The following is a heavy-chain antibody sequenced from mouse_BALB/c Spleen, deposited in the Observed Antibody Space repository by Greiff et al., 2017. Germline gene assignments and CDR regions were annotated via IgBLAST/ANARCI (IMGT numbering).Heavy chain of an antibody. V-gene: IGHV1-69*02. D-gene: IGHD2-1*01. Sequence: QVQLQQPGAELVRPGASVKLSCKASGYTFTSYWINWVKQRPGQGLEWIGNIYPSDSYTNYNQKFKDKATLTVDKSSSTAYMQLSSPTSEDSAVYYCTRSYYGNFFDYWGQGTTLTVSS. J-gene: IGHJ2*01. CDR1: GYTFTSYW. CDR3: TRSYYGNFFDY. CDR2: IYPSDSYT.